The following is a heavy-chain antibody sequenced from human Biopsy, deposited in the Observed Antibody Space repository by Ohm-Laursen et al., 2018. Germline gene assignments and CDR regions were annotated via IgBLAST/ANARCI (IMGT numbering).Heavy chain of an antibody. CDR1: GFNFGDLG. V-gene: IGHV3-49*03. J-gene: IGHJ4*02. CDR3: TKWSGGYSYSSL. D-gene: IGHD5-18*01. Sequence: SLRLSCSASGFNFGDLGMGWFRQVPGKGLECVSLIRSIGSGGTTEYAESVKGRFTVSRDDSKNLTYLQMSSLKIEDTGIYYCTKWSGGYSYSSLWGRGTLVTVPS. CDR2: IRSIGSGGTT.